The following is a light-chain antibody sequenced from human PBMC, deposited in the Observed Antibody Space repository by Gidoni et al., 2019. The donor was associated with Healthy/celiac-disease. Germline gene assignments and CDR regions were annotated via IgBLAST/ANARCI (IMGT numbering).Light chain of an antibody. V-gene: IGKV1-12*01. CDR3: QQANSFPLT. CDR1: QGISSW. J-gene: IGKJ4*01. CDR2: AAY. Sequence: DIQMTQSPSSVSASVGYRVPITCRASQGISSWLAWYQQKPGNAQKVLIYAAYSLQSGVPSRVSGRGSGTDFTLTIRSRQPEDFATYYWQQANSFPLTFGGGTKVEIK.